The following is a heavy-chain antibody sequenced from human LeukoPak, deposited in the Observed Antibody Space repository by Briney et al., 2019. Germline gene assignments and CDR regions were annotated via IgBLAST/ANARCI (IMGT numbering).Heavy chain of an antibody. D-gene: IGHD3-16*01. CDR2: ISVNGGTT. V-gene: IGHV3-23*01. J-gene: IGHJ3*02. CDR1: GFTFSSYA. Sequence: GGSLRLSCAASGFTFSSYAMTWVRQAPGKGLEWVSSISVNGGTTYYADSVKGRFTISRDNSKNTLYLQMNSLRAEDTAVYYCAKDARKSYGGIWGQGTMVTVSS. CDR3: AKDARKSYGGI.